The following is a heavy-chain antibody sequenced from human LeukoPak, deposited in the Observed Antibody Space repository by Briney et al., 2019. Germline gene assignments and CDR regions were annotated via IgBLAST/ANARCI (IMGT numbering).Heavy chain of an antibody. CDR2: ILYDGSNK. CDR1: GFTFSSYG. Sequence: PGGSLRLSSAASGFTFSSYGMHWVRQAPGKGLEWVAVILYDGSNKYYVDSVKGRFTISRDNSKNTLYLQMNSLRPEDTAVYYCAKDRGEQWLVTSFDYWGQGTLVTASS. J-gene: IGHJ4*02. D-gene: IGHD6-19*01. V-gene: IGHV3-30*18. CDR3: AKDRGEQWLVTSFDY.